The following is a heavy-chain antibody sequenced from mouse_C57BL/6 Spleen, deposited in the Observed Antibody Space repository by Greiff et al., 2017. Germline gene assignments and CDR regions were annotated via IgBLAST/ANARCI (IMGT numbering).Heavy chain of an antibody. Sequence: EVQVEESGEGLVKPGGSLTLSCAASGFTFSSYAMSWVRQTPDKRLEWVADISSGGDYIYYAGTVKGRFTISRDNARNTLDLQMSSLKSEDTAMYYCTRDSYYGAMDYWGQGTSGTVSS. CDR2: ISSGGDYI. V-gene: IGHV5-9-1*02. CDR3: TRDSYYGAMDY. J-gene: IGHJ4*01. CDR1: GFTFSSYA. D-gene: IGHD2-12*01.